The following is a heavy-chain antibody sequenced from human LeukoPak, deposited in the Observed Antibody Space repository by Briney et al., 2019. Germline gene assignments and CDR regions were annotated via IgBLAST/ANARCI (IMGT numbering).Heavy chain of an antibody. J-gene: IGHJ4*02. CDR1: GGTFSSYA. Sequence: ASVKVSCKASGGTFSSYAISWVRQAPGQGLEWMGGIIPIFGTANYAQEFQGRVTITTDESTSTAYMELSSLRSEDTAVYYCASTFVGYCSGGSCYHITTSWYYFDYWGQGTLVTVSS. D-gene: IGHD2-15*01. CDR3: ASTFVGYCSGGSCYHITTSWYYFDY. CDR2: IIPIFGTA. V-gene: IGHV1-69*05.